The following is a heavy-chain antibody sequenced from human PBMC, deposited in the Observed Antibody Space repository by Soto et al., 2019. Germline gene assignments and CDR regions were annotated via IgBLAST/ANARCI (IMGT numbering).Heavy chain of an antibody. Sequence: SVKVSCKASGGTFSSYAISWVRQAPGQGLEWMGGTIPIFGTANYAQKFQGRVTITADESTSTAYMELSSLRSEDTAVYYCARGYYGSGSQRYYYYGMDVWGQGTTVTVSS. CDR2: TIPIFGTA. D-gene: IGHD3-10*01. CDR3: ARGYYGSGSQRYYYYGMDV. J-gene: IGHJ6*02. V-gene: IGHV1-69*13. CDR1: GGTFSSYA.